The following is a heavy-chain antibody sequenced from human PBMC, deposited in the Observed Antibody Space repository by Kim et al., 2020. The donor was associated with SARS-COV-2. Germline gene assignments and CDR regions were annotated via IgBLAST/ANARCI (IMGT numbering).Heavy chain of an antibody. J-gene: IGHJ3*02. Sequence: SETLSLTCTVSGGSISSSSYYWGWIRQPPGKGLEWIGSIYYSGSTYYNPSLKSRVTISVDTSKNQFSLKLSSVTAADTAVYYCARDPPDILTGSGKDAFDIWGQGTMVTVSS. D-gene: IGHD3-9*01. CDR2: IYYSGST. V-gene: IGHV4-39*07. CDR3: ARDPPDILTGSGKDAFDI. CDR1: GGSISSSSYY.